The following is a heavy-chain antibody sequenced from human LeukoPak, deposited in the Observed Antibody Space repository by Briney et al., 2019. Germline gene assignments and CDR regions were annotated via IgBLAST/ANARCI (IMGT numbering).Heavy chain of an antibody. CDR3: AKYGSGSYQPFDY. CDR2: ISGSGGST. CDR1: GFTCSSYA. D-gene: IGHD3-10*01. V-gene: IGHV3-23*01. J-gene: IGHJ4*02. Sequence: GGSLRLSCAASGFTCSSYAMSWVRQAPGKGLEWVAAISGSGGSTYYADSVKGRFTISRDNSKNTLYLQMNSLRAEDTAVYYCAKYGSGSYQPFDYWGQGTLVTVSS.